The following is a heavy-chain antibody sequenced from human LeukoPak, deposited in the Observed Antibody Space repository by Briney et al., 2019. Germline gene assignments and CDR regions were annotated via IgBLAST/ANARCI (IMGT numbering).Heavy chain of an antibody. V-gene: IGHV3-23*01. J-gene: IGHJ4*02. Sequence: GGSLRLSRAASEFTFSSYAMSWVRQAPGKGLEWVSSISDSGDGTFYADSVKGRFAISRDNSKNTLYLQMNSLRAEDTAVYYCAKDVGADIVVDYFDYWGQGTLVTVSS. CDR2: ISDSGDGT. D-gene: IGHD2-21*01. CDR1: EFTFSSYA. CDR3: AKDVGADIVVDYFDY.